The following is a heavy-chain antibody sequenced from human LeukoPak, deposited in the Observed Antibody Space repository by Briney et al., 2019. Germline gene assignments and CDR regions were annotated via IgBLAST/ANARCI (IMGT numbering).Heavy chain of an antibody. CDR1: GFTFSNYA. V-gene: IGHV3-30-3*01. CDR2: ISYDGSNK. D-gene: IGHD4-17*01. CDR3: ARYFTVNDAFDI. J-gene: IGHJ3*02. Sequence: PGRSLRLSCAASGFTFSNYAMHWVRQAPGKGLEWVACISYDGSNKYYADSVKGRFTISRDNSKNTLYLQMNSLRAEDTAVYYSARYFTVNDAFDIWGQATMVTVSS.